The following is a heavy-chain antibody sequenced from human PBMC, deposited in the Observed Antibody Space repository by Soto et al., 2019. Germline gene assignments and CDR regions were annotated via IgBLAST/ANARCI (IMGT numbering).Heavy chain of an antibody. D-gene: IGHD3-3*02. V-gene: IGHV4-59*01. Sequence: SETLSLTCTVSGGSISSYYWSWIRQPPGKGLEWIGYIYYSGSTNYNPSLKSRVTISVDTSKNQFSLKLNSVTAADTAVYYCARDRQYYQFWSGYQNERPYGMDVWGQGTTVTVSS. CDR3: ARDRQYYQFWSGYQNERPYGMDV. CDR2: IYYSGST. J-gene: IGHJ6*02. CDR1: GGSISSYY.